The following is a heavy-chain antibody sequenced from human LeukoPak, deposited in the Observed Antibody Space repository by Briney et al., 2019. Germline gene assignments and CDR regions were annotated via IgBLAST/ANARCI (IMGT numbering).Heavy chain of an antibody. D-gene: IGHD5-18*01. Sequence: GGSLRLSCAASGFTVSSNYMSWVRQAPGKGLEWGSVIYSGGSTYYADSVKGRFTISRHNSKNTLYLQMNSLRAEDTAVYYCARAGIQLWSPFDYWGQGTMVTVSS. J-gene: IGHJ4*02. V-gene: IGHV3-53*04. CDR2: IYSGGST. CDR3: ARAGIQLWSPFDY. CDR1: GFTVSSNY.